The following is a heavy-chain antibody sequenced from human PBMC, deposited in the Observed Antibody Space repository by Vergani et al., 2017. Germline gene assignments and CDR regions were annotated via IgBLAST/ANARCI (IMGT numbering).Heavy chain of an antibody. CDR3: ARDLRLMYNRFDP. D-gene: IGHD3-3*01. CDR1: GFTFSDYY. V-gene: IGHV3-33*08. Sequence: QVQLVESGGGLVKPGGSLRLSCAASGFTFSDYYMSWIRQAPGKGLEWVAVIWYDGRNKQYADSVKGRFTVSRDNSQSTLYLQMNSLRAEDTAMYYCARDLRLMYNRFDPWGQGTLVTVSS. J-gene: IGHJ5*02. CDR2: IWYDGRNK.